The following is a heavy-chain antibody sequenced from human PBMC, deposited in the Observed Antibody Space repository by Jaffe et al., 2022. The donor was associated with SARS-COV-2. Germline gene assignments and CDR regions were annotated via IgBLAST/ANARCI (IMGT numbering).Heavy chain of an antibody. CDR1: EYGFNTYW. CDR2: IYPGDSDT. J-gene: IGHJ4*02. D-gene: IGHD6-6*01. Sequence: EVQLVQSGAEVKKPGESLKISCKGSEYGFNTYWIAWVRQMPGKGLEWMGIIYPGDSDTRYSPSFQGQVTISADKSINTAYLQWNNLKASDSAMYYCATTPSWSSQRFDCWGQGTLVTVSS. CDR3: ATTPSWSSQRFDC. V-gene: IGHV5-51*01.